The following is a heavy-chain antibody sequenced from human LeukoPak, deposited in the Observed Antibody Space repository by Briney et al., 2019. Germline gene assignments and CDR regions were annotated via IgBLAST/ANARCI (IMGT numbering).Heavy chain of an antibody. CDR2: IYYSGST. Sequence: SETLSLTCIVSGGSVSDSSFYWSWIRQPPGKGLEWIGYIYYSGSTKFNPSLKSRVTISVDTSKNQFSLKLSSVTAADTAVYYCARGGGVTYYDSTGYLWYFDYWGQGTLVTVSS. J-gene: IGHJ4*02. CDR1: GGSVSDSSFY. CDR3: ARGGGVTYYDSTGYLWYFDY. D-gene: IGHD3-22*01. V-gene: IGHV4-61*01.